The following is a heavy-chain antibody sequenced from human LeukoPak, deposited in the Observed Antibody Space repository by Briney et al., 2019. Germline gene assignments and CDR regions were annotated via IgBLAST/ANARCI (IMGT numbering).Heavy chain of an antibody. D-gene: IGHD6-13*01. CDR1: GGSISSYY. Sequence: SETLSLTCTVSGGSISSYYWSWIRQPPGKGLEWIGYIYYSGSTNYNPSLKSRVTISVDTSKNQLSLKLSSVTAADTALYYCARDLIAAAFAFDPWGQGTLVTVSS. CDR2: IYYSGST. CDR3: ARDLIAAAFAFDP. J-gene: IGHJ5*02. V-gene: IGHV4-59*01.